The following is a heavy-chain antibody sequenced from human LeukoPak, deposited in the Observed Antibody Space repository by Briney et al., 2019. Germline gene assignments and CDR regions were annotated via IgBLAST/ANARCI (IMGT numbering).Heavy chain of an antibody. CDR3: AKDQIGWAPGYVSGPLDQ. D-gene: IGHD6-19*01. CDR2: ISYDGSNK. J-gene: IGHJ4*02. CDR1: GFTFSSYG. V-gene: IGHV3-30*18. Sequence: GGSLRLSCAASGFTFSSYGMHWVRQAPGKGLQWVAVISYDGSNKYYADSVKGRFTISRDNSKNTLYLQMDSLRAEDTAVYYCAKDQIGWAPGYVSGPLDQWGQGTLVTVSS.